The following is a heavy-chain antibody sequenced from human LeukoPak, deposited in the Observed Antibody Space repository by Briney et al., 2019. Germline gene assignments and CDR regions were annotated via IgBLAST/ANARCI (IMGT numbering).Heavy chain of an antibody. J-gene: IGHJ4*02. D-gene: IGHD2-8*02. CDR1: GFTFSRYE. CDR2: ISSSGGTM. V-gene: IGHV3-48*03. Sequence: PGGSLRLSCAASGFTFSRYEMSWVRQAPGKGLEWVSYISSSGGTMYYADSVKGRLTTSRDNAKNSLYLQMNSLRAEDTAVYYCARVGSLVHYFDYWGQGTLVTVSS. CDR3: ARVGSLVHYFDY.